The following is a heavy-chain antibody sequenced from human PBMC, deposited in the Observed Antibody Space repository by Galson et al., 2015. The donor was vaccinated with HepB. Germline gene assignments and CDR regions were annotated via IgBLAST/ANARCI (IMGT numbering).Heavy chain of an antibody. CDR1: GFTLCTYG. V-gene: IGHV3-33*01. CDR3: AWNFWGSGVNAFDI. Sequence: SLRLSCAASGFTLCTYGMHWVRQAPGKGLEWVAVIWPDGNEKYYADSVKGRFTISRDKSKNTQYLQMNSLRAEDTAVYYCAWNFWGSGVNAFDIWGQGTMFTVSS. J-gene: IGHJ3*02. D-gene: IGHD1-7*01. CDR2: IWPDGNEK.